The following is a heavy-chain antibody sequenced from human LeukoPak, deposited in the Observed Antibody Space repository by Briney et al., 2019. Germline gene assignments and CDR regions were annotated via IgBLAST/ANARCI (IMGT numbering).Heavy chain of an antibody. CDR1: GYSISSGYY. J-gene: IGHJ4*02. D-gene: IGHD2-15*01. CDR3: AGEGGAGGYWSGGSCYMWHT. Sequence: SETLSLTCAVSGYSISSGYYWGWIRQPPGRGLEWIGSIYHSGSTYYNPSLKSRVTISVDTSKNQFSLKLRSVTAADTAVYYCAGEGGAGGYWSGGSCYMWHTWGQGTLVTVSS. V-gene: IGHV4-38-2*02. CDR2: IYHSGST.